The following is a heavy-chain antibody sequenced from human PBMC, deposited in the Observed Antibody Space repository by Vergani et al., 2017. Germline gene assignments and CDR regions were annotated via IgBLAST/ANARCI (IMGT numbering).Heavy chain of an antibody. CDR1: GFTFSDYY. CDR3: AREIAVADTYYYGMDV. Sequence: VQLVESGGGLVKPGGSLRLSCAASGFTFSDYYMSWIRQAPGKGLEWVSVIYSGGSTYYADSVKGRFTISRHNSKNTLYLQMNSLRAEDTAVYYCAREIAVADTYYYGMDVWGQGTTVTVSS. J-gene: IGHJ6*02. V-gene: IGHV3-53*04. D-gene: IGHD6-19*01. CDR2: IYSGGST.